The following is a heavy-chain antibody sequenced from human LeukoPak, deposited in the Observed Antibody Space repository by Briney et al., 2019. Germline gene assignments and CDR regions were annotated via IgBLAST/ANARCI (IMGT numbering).Heavy chain of an antibody. V-gene: IGHV1-69*04. D-gene: IGHD2-2*01. Sequence: ASVKVSCKASGGTFSSYAISWVRQAPGQGLEWMGRIIPILGVANYAQKFQGRVTITADESTSTAYMELSSLRSEDTAVYYCAPALGYCSSTSCPTAYWGQGTLVTVSS. CDR2: IIPILGVA. J-gene: IGHJ4*02. CDR1: GGTFSSYA. CDR3: APALGYCSSTSCPTAY.